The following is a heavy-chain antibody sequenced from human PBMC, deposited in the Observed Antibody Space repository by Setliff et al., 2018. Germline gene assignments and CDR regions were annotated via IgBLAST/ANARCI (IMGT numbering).Heavy chain of an antibody. D-gene: IGHD6-19*01. J-gene: IGHJ6*03. CDR2: TYIGGTA. CDR3: AREQWLDPPGYYYMDV. CDR1: GGSISSYY. Sequence: PSETLSLTCTVSGGSISSYYWSWIRQPAGQGLEWIGHTYIGGTANYNPSLKSRVTMSIDKSKNQFSLKLNSVTAADMAVYYCAREQWLDPPGYYYMDVWAKGTTVTVSS. V-gene: IGHV4-4*07.